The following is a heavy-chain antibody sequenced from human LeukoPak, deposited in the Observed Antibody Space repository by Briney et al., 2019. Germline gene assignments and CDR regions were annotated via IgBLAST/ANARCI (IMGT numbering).Heavy chain of an antibody. J-gene: IGHJ4*02. CDR3: ARVVGGWQKFSFDY. CDR1: GFSFSDHY. CDR2: IRDKANSYIT. V-gene: IGHV3-72*01. Sequence: GGSLRLSCAASGFSFSDHYMDWVRQAPGKGLEWVGRIRDKANSYITEYAASVKGRFTISRDDSKNSLYLQMNSLQIEDTAVYYCARVVGGWQKFSFDYWGQGTLVTVSS. D-gene: IGHD5-24*01.